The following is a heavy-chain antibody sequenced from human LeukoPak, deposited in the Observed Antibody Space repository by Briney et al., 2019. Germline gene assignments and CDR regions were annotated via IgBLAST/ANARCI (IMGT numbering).Heavy chain of an antibody. V-gene: IGHV4-59*01. CDR2: IYYSGST. CDR3: ARENRSSTSSDY. J-gene: IGHJ4*02. CDR1: GGSISSYY. D-gene: IGHD2-2*01. Sequence: SETLSLTCTVSGGSISSYYWSWIRQPPGKGLEWIGYIYYSGSTNYNPSLKSRVTISVDTSKNQFSLKLSSVTAADTAVYYCARENRSSTSSDYWGQGTLVTVSS.